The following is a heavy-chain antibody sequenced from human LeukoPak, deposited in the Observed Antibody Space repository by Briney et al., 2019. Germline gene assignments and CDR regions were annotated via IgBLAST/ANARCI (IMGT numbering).Heavy chain of an antibody. V-gene: IGHV3-30-3*01. CDR1: GFTFSSYA. Sequence: PGRSLRLSCAASGFTFSSYAMHWVRQAPSKGLEWVAVISYDGSNKYYADSVKGRFTISGDNSKNTLYLQMNSLRAEDTAVYYCARANPLRFLEWLPITGGYMDVWGKGTTVTVSS. J-gene: IGHJ6*03. D-gene: IGHD3-3*01. CDR3: ARANPLRFLEWLPITGGYMDV. CDR2: ISYDGSNK.